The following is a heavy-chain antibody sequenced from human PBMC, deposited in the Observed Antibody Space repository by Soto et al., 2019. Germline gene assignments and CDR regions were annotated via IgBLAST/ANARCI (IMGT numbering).Heavy chain of an antibody. CDR3: AKAKGAARDRYYYYGMDV. J-gene: IGHJ6*02. D-gene: IGHD6-6*01. V-gene: IGHV3-23*01. Sequence: EVQLLESGGGLVQPGGSLRLSCAASGFTFSSYAMSWVRQAPGKGLEWVSAISGSGGSTYYADSVKGRFTISRDNSKNTLYLQMNSLRAEDTAVYYCAKAKGAARDRYYYYGMDVWGQGTTVTVSS. CDR1: GFTFSSYA. CDR2: ISGSGGST.